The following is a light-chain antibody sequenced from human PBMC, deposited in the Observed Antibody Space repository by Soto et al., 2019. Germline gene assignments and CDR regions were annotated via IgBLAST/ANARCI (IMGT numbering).Light chain of an antibody. CDR3: QQYKEWPPFT. CDR2: GAS. J-gene: IGKJ5*01. V-gene: IGKV3-15*01. Sequence: ELVMTPSPATLSVSPVERVSLSCRASQSVNSKLAWYQQKPGQAPRLLIYGASTRATGIPARFSGSGSGTEFTLTISSLQSEDFAVYFCQQYKEWPPFTFGQGTRLEIK. CDR1: QSVNSK.